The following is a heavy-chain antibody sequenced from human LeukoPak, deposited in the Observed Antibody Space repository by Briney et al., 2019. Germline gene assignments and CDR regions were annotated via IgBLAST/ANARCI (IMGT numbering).Heavy chain of an antibody. D-gene: IGHD3-3*01. CDR3: AREGARYDFWSGYYPDAFDI. Sequence: SETLSLTCAVYGGSFSGYYWSWIRQPPGKGLEWIGEINHSGSTNYNPSLKSRVTISVDTSKNQFSLKLSSVTAADTAVYYCAREGARYDFWSGYYPDAFDIWGQGTMVTVSS. J-gene: IGHJ3*02. CDR2: INHSGST. V-gene: IGHV4-34*01. CDR1: GGSFSGYY.